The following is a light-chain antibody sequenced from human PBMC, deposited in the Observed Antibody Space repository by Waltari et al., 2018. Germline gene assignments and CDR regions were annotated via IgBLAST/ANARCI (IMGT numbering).Light chain of an antibody. V-gene: IGKV1-39*01. CDR2: AAS. J-gene: IGKJ3*01. CDR1: QSINTH. CDR3: QQSYNTPRT. Sequence: DIQMTQSPSSLSASVGDRVSITCRASQSINTHLNWYQQKPGKAPKPLIYAASNLQSGVPSRFSGRGSETDFTLTISSLQPEDFAVYYCQQSYNTPRTFGPGTKVDIK.